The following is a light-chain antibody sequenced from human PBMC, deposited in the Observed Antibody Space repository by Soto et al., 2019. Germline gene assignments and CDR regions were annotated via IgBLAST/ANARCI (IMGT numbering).Light chain of an antibody. CDR1: SSDVGKYNF. V-gene: IGLV2-23*02. CDR2: EVT. J-gene: IGLJ2*01. CDR3: CLYGGSSNYVV. Sequence: QSVLTQPASVSGYPGQSITISCTGTSSDVGKYNFVSWYRQHPGTAPKLIIFEVTKRPSGVSNRFSGSKSGNTASLTISGLQAEDEADYYCCLYGGSSNYVVFGGGTKVTVL.